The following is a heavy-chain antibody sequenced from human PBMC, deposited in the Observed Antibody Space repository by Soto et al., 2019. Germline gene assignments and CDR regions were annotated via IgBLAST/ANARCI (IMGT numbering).Heavy chain of an antibody. CDR3: ASGFIGMGTTHDSFDC. J-gene: IGHJ4*02. V-gene: IGHV1-69*13. D-gene: IGHD3-16*01. CDR2: IIPIFGTA. CDR1: GGIFRNFT. Sequence: GASVKVSCKASGGIFRNFTINWVRQAPGQGLEWMGGIIPIFGTANYAQKFQGRVTITADESTSTAYMELSSLRSEDTAVYFCASGFIGMGTTHDSFDCLGRRTMVTVCS.